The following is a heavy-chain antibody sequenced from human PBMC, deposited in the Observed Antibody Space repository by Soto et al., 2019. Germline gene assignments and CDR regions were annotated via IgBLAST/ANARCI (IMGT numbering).Heavy chain of an antibody. CDR3: ARDFGTYYYGSGSPGGWFDP. D-gene: IGHD3-10*01. CDR2: IYYSGST. J-gene: IGHJ5*02. CDR1: GGSICSGGYY. Sequence: ASETLSLTCTVSGGSICSGGYYWSWIRQHPGKGLEWIGYIYYSGSTYYNPSLKSRVTISVDTSKNQFSLKLSSVTAADTAVYYCARDFGTYYYGSGSPGGWFDPWGQGTLVTVSS. V-gene: IGHV4-31*03.